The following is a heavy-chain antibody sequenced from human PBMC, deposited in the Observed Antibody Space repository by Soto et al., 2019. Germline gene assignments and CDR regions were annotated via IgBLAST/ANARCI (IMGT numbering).Heavy chain of an antibody. CDR1: GGTFSSYT. J-gene: IGHJ6*02. CDR3: ARLLGYCSGGSCPSGDGMDV. CDR2: IIPILGIA. D-gene: IGHD2-15*01. Sequence: GASVKVSCKASGGTFSSYTISWVRQAPGQGLEWMGRIIPILGIANYAQKFQGRVTITADKSTSTAYMELSSLRSEDTAVYYCARLLGYCSGGSCPSGDGMDVWGQGTTVTVSS. V-gene: IGHV1-69*02.